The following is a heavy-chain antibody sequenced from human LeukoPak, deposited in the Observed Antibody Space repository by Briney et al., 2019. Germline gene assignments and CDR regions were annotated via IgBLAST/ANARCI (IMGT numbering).Heavy chain of an antibody. Sequence: SETLSLTCAVYGGSFSGYYWSWIRQPPGKGLEWIGEINHSGSTNYNPSLKSRVTISVDTSKNQFSLKLSSVTAADTAVYYCARGGVNYYGSGSYYRPNWFDPWGQGTLVTVSS. CDR1: GGSFSGYY. CDR3: ARGGVNYYGSGSYYRPNWFDP. D-gene: IGHD3-10*01. J-gene: IGHJ5*02. CDR2: INHSGST. V-gene: IGHV4-34*01.